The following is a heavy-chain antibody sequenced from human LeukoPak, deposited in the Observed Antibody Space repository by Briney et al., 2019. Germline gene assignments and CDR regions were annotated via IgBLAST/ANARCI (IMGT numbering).Heavy chain of an antibody. CDR3: ARGGGSGSYYVPFDY. Sequence: PGGSLRLSCAASGFTVSSNYMSWVRQAPGKGLEWVSVIYSGGSTYYADSVKGRFTISRDNSKNTLYLQMNSLRAEDTAVYYCARGGGSGSYYVPFDYWGQGTLVTVSS. J-gene: IGHJ4*02. D-gene: IGHD3-10*01. CDR2: IYSGGST. CDR1: GFTVSSNY. V-gene: IGHV3-53*01.